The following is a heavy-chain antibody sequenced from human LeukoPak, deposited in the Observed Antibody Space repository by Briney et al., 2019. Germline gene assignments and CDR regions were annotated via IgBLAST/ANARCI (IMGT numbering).Heavy chain of an antibody. V-gene: IGHV4-30-4*08. CDR2: IYYSGST. J-gene: IGHJ3*02. CDR1: GGSISSGDYY. Sequence: SQTLSLTCTVSGGSISSGDYYWSWIRQPPGKGLEWIGYIYYSGSTYYNPSLKSRVTISVDTSKNKFSLKLSSVTAADTAVYYCARVPDYGGNDAFDIWGQGTMVTVSS. D-gene: IGHD4-23*01. CDR3: ARVPDYGGNDAFDI.